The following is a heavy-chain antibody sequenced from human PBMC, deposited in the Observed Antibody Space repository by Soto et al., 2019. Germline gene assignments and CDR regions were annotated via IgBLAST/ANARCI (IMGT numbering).Heavy chain of an antibody. V-gene: IGHV6-1*01. CDR2: TYYRSRWYS. CDR1: GERVCSSSVA. CDR3: ARSEEDSDYYYYGLDF. J-gene: IGHJ6*02. Sequence: PSPTLSLTCVSCGERVCSSSVAWNWVRQSPSRGLEWLGRTYYRSRWYSDFAVSVRGRIVINADTSKNQFSLQLNSVTPEDTAVYFCARSEEDSDYYYYGLDFWGQGTTVTVSS. D-gene: IGHD2-15*01.